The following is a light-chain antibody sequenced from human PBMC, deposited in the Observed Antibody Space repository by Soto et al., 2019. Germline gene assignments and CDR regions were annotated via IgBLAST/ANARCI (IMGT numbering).Light chain of an antibody. Sequence: EIVMTQSPATLSVSPGERATLSCRASQSVSGNLAWYQQIPGQAPRLLIYGASTRATGIPARFSGSGSGTEFTLTISSLQSEDFAVYYCQQYNNWPPNTFGQGTRLEIK. J-gene: IGKJ5*01. CDR3: QQYNNWPPNT. V-gene: IGKV3-15*01. CDR1: QSVSGN. CDR2: GAS.